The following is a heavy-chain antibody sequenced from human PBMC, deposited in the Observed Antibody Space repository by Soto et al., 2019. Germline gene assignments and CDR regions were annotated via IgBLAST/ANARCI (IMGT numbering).Heavy chain of an antibody. Sequence: PWETLSLTGGASGGTVARSHWWSWVRQSPGRGLEWIGNVYHTGDTNFNPSLQSRVTFSVDKSNNQFSLRLTSVTATDTAVYFCAREIVTAGGNNYFDPWGPGTLVTGS. D-gene: IGHD2-21*02. CDR3: AREIVTAGGNNYFDP. V-gene: IGHV4-4*02. CDR1: GGTVARSHW. J-gene: IGHJ5*02. CDR2: VYHTGDT.